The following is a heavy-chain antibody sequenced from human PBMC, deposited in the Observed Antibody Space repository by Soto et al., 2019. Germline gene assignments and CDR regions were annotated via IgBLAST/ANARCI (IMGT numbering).Heavy chain of an antibody. CDR3: AYCGGDCDNDYCGY. D-gene: IGHD2-21*02. V-gene: IGHV1-69*12. CDR2: IIPIFGTA. Sequence: QVQLVQSGAEVKKPGSSVKVSCKASGGTFSSYAISWVRQAPGQGLEWMGGIIPIFGTANYAQKFQGRVTMTADESTSTAYMELSSLRAEDTAVYYCAYCGGDCDNDYCGYWGQGTLVTVSS. J-gene: IGHJ4*02. CDR1: GGTFSSYA.